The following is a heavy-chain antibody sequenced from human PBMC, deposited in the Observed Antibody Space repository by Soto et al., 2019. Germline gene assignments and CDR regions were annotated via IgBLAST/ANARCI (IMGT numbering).Heavy chain of an antibody. V-gene: IGHV4-59*01. CDR3: ARSFYDFWSGYYTRGGVAFDI. CDR2: IYYSGST. CDR1: GGSISSYY. J-gene: IGHJ3*02. Sequence: SETLSLTCTVSGGSISSYYWSWIRQPPGKGLEWIGYIYYSGSTNYNPSLKSRVTISVDTSKNQFSLKLSSVTAADTAVYYCARSFYDFWSGYYTRGGVAFDIWGQGTMVTVSS. D-gene: IGHD3-3*01.